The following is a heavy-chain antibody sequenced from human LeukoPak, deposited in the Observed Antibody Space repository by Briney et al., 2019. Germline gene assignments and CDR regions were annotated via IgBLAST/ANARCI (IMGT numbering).Heavy chain of an antibody. CDR1: GFTFSSYA. D-gene: IGHD3-10*01. V-gene: IGHV3-23*01. Sequence: GGPLRLSCAASGFTFSSYAMSWVRQAPGKGLEWVSTFRGVGSTTYYADSVKGRFTISRDNSKNTLSLQMNSLRAEDTAVYYCAKHYGSGTYSFDYWGQGTLVTVSS. CDR3: AKHYGSGTYSFDY. J-gene: IGHJ4*02. CDR2: FRGVGSTT.